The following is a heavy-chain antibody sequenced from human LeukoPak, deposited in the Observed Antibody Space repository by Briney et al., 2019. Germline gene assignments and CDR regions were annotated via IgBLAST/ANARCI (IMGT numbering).Heavy chain of an antibody. CDR1: GFNFNIYA. CDR3: ARELGCMFDY. J-gene: IGHJ4*02. CDR2: IGNSGGIT. D-gene: IGHD1-26*01. Sequence: GGSLRLSCAASGFNFNIYAMNWVRQAPGRGLEWVSGIGNSGGITSHVESVKGRFTISRDNSKNTLYLQMNSLRVEDTAVYYCARELGCMFDYWGQGTLVTVSS. V-gene: IGHV3-23*01.